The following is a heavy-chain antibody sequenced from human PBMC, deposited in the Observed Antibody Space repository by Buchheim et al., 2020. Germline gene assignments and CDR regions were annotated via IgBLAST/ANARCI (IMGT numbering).Heavy chain of an antibody. Sequence: VQLVESGGGVVQPGRSLRLSCAASGFTFSSYSMNWVRQAPGKGLEWVSSTSSSSSYIYYADSVKGRFTISRDNAKNLLYLQMNSLRAEDTAVYYCARFWSSSWYYFDYWGQGTL. J-gene: IGHJ4*02. V-gene: IGHV3-21*01. CDR2: TSSSSSYI. CDR1: GFTFSSYS. CDR3: ARFWSSSWYYFDY. D-gene: IGHD6-13*01.